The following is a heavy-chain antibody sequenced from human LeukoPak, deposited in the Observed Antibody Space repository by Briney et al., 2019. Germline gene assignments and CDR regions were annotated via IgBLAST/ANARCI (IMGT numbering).Heavy chain of an antibody. Sequence: PSQTLSLTCTVSGGSISSGSYYWSWIRQPAGKGLEWIGRIYTSGSTNYNPSLKSRVTISVDTSKNQLSLKLSSVTAADTAVYYCARVDAYGSGSPRWGQGTMVTVSS. CDR3: ARVDAYGSGSPR. CDR2: IYTSGST. J-gene: IGHJ3*01. D-gene: IGHD3-10*01. CDR1: GGSISSGSYY. V-gene: IGHV4-61*02.